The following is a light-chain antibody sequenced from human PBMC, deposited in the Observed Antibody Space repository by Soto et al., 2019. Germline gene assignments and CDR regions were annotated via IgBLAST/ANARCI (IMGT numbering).Light chain of an antibody. Sequence: SALTQPASVSGSPGQSITISCTGTSRDVGGYNYVSWYQQHPGKAPKLMIYDVTNRPSWVSSRFSGTKSGNTASLTISGLQAEDEADYYCSSFTSYNTEVFGTGTKVTVL. CDR3: SSFTSYNTEV. J-gene: IGLJ1*01. V-gene: IGLV2-14*01. CDR2: DVT. CDR1: SRDVGGYNY.